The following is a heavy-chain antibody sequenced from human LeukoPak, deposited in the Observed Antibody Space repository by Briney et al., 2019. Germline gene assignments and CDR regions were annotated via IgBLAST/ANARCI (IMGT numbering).Heavy chain of an antibody. CDR3: ARDPDYDILTGYFNYGMDV. V-gene: IGHV1-2*02. D-gene: IGHD3-9*01. Sequence: ASVKVSCKASGYTFTGYYMRWVRQAPGQGLEWMGWINPNSGGTNYAQKFQGRVTMTRDTSISTAYMELSRLRSDDTAVYYCARDPDYDILTGYFNYGMDVWGQGTTVTVSS. J-gene: IGHJ6*02. CDR1: GYTFTGYY. CDR2: INPNSGGT.